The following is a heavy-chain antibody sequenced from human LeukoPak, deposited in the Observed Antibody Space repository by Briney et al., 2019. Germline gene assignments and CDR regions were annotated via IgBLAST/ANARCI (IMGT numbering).Heavy chain of an antibody. V-gene: IGHV3-74*01. CDR3: ARGAHNFMVSLFYSTDV. J-gene: IGHJ6*03. Sequence: GGSLRLSCAASGFTFSSYWMHWVRQAPGQGLVWVSRINSDGSGTSYADSVKCRFTISRDNAKNTLYLQMNSLRAAARAVEYFARGAHNFMVSLFYSTDVWGKGATGTVSS. CDR2: INSDGSGT. D-gene: IGHD2-8*01. CDR1: GFTFSSYW.